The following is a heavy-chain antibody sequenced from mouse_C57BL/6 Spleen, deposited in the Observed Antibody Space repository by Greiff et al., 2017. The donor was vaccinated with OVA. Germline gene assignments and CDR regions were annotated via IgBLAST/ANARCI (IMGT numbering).Heavy chain of an antibody. CDR3: ARSPDGYYWYFDV. Sequence: VQLQQSGAELVRPGTSVKVSCKASGYAFTNYLIEWVKQRPGQGLEWIGVINPGSGGTNYNEKFKGKATLTADKSSSTAYMQLSSLTSEDSAVYFCARSPDGYYWYFDVWGTGTTVTVSS. V-gene: IGHV1-54*01. D-gene: IGHD2-3*01. J-gene: IGHJ1*03. CDR1: GYAFTNYL. CDR2: INPGSGGT.